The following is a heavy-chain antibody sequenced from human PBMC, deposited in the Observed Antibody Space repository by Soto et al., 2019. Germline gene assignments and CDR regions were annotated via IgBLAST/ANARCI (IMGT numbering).Heavy chain of an antibody. D-gene: IGHD1-26*01. CDR2: ISYDGRIE. CDR3: ARDVLMGIRSGPLVY. J-gene: IGHJ4*02. Sequence: QVQLVESGGGVVQPGRSLRLSCAASGFTFSHYAMHWVRQAPGKGLEWVTLISYDGRIEYYTDSVKGRFTISRDNSKNTLYLQMNSLIAEDTAVYYCARDVLMGIRSGPLVYWGQGTLVTVSS. CDR1: GFTFSHYA. V-gene: IGHV3-30*04.